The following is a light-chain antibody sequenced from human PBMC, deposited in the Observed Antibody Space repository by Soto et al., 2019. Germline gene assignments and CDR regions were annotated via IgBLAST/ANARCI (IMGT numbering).Light chain of an antibody. CDR3: SSYTSSSTLPYV. CDR1: SSDDGGYNY. CDR2: DVS. V-gene: IGLV2-14*01. Sequence: LTQPASVSGSPGQSITISCTGTSSDDGGYNYVSWYQQHPGKAPKLMIYDVSNRPSGVSNRFSGSKSGNTASLTISGLQAEDEADYYCSSYTSSSTLPYVFGTGTKVTVL. J-gene: IGLJ1*01.